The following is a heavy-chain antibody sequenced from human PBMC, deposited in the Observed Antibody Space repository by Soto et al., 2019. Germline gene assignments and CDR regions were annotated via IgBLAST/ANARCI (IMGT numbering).Heavy chain of an antibody. D-gene: IGHD3-22*01. CDR3: ARMAPGYYDSSGYYYVDWFDP. CDR2: IFSNDEK. J-gene: IGHJ5*02. Sequence: SGPTLVNPTETLTLTCTVSGFSLSNARMGVSWIRQPPGKALEWLAHIFSNDEKSYSTSLKSRLTISKDTSKSQVVLIMTNMDPVDTATYYCARMAPGYYDSSGYYYVDWFDPWGQGTLVTVSS. CDR1: GFSLSNARMG. V-gene: IGHV2-26*01.